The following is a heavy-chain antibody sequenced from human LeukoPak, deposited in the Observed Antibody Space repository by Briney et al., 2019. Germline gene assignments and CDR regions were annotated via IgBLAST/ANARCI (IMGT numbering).Heavy chain of an antibody. CDR3: AREEGAIQLGYFDL. CDR2: IYYSGST. J-gene: IGHJ2*01. Sequence: SETLSLTCTASGGYISSGDYYWSWIRQPPGKGLEWIGYIYYSGSTYYNPSLKSRVTISVDTSKNQFSLKLSPVTAADTAVYYCAREEGAIQLGYFDLWGRGTLVTVSS. V-gene: IGHV4-30-4*08. D-gene: IGHD2-21*01. CDR1: GGYISSGDYY.